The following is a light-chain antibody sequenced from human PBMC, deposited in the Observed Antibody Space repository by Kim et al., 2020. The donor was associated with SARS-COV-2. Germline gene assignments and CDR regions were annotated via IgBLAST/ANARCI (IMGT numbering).Light chain of an antibody. CDR3: QVWDSSSHLRVV. V-gene: IGLV3-21*04. CDR1: SIGSKS. Sequence: SYELTQPPSVSVAPGKTARDSCGGNSIGSKSVHWYQQKSGQPPVLVIYYDSDRPSGIPERFSGSYSGNTAPLTISRVEAGDEADYCCQVWDSSSHLRVVFGGGTKLTVL. CDR2: YDS. J-gene: IGLJ2*01.